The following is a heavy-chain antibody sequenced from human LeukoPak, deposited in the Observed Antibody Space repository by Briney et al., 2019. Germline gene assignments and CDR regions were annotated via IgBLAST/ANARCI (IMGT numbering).Heavy chain of an antibody. CDR2: INHSGST. Sequence: SETLSLTCAVYGGSFSGYYWTWIRQPPGKGLEWIGEINHSGSTNYNPSLKSRVTISVDTSKNQFSLKLSSVTAADTAVYYCARSSGSYYMDVWGKGTTVTVSS. CDR3: ARSSGSYYMDV. D-gene: IGHD1-26*01. CDR1: GGSFSGYY. V-gene: IGHV4-34*01. J-gene: IGHJ6*03.